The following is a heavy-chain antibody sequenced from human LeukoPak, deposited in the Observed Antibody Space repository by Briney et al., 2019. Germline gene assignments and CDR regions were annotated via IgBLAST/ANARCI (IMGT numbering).Heavy chain of an antibody. CDR1: GGSISSYY. Sequence: SETLSLTCTVSGGSISSYYWSWIRQPAGKGLEWIGRIYTSGSTNYNPSLKSRVTISVDTSKNQFSLKLSSVTAADTAVYYCACVGAEYNWFDPWGQGTLVTVSS. CDR3: ACVGAEYNWFDP. V-gene: IGHV4-4*07. CDR2: IYTSGST. J-gene: IGHJ5*02. D-gene: IGHD1-26*01.